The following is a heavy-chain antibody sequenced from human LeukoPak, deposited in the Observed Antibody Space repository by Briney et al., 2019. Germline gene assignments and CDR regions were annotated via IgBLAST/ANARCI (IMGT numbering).Heavy chain of an antibody. CDR2: IYYSGNT. CDR3: ARSVSGYQHFDY. Sequence: SETLSLTCTVSGGSISHYYWSWIRQPPGKGLEWIGYIYYSGNTNYNPSLKSRVTISVDTSKKQFSLKLSFVTAADTAVYYCARSVSGYQHFDYWGQGTLVTVSS. V-gene: IGHV4-59*01. CDR1: GGSISHYY. J-gene: IGHJ4*02. D-gene: IGHD2-2*01.